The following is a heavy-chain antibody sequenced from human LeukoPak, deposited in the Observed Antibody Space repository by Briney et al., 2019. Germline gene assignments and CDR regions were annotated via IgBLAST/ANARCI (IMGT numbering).Heavy chain of an antibody. CDR2: IYYSGST. V-gene: IGHV4-59*01. CDR1: DGSFSGYY. CDR3: ARALYYDFWSGYTPFDP. D-gene: IGHD3-3*01. J-gene: IGHJ5*02. Sequence: SETLSLTCGVYDGSFSGYYWTWIRQPPGKGLEWIGYIYYSGSTNYNPSLKSRVTISVDTSKNQFSLKLSSVTAADTAVYYCARALYYDFWSGYTPFDPWGQGTLVTVSS.